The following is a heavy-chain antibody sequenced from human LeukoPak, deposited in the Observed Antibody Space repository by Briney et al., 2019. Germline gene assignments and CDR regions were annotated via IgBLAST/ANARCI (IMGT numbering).Heavy chain of an antibody. CDR1: GGSISSSSYY. Sequence: SETLSLTCTVSGGSISSSSYYWGWIRQPPGKGLEWIGSIYYSGSTYYNPSLKSRVTISVDTSKNQFSLKLSSVTAADTAVYYCARGLPGFWGSYRYTKMVPYYFDYWGQGTLVTVSS. CDR2: IYYSGST. D-gene: IGHD3-16*02. CDR3: ARGLPGFWGSYRYTKMVPYYFDY. V-gene: IGHV4-39*07. J-gene: IGHJ4*02.